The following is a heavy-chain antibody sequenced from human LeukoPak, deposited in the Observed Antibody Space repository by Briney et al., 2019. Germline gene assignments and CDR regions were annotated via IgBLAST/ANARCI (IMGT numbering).Heavy chain of an antibody. CDR2: ISYDGSNK. Sequence: GGSLRLSCAASGFTFSSYAMHWVRQTPGKGLEWVAVISYDGSNKYYADSVKGRFTISRDNSKNTLYLQMNSLRAEDTAVYYCARDVAYYYGSGSYSIDYWGQGTLVTVSS. D-gene: IGHD3-10*01. CDR1: GFTFSSYA. J-gene: IGHJ4*02. CDR3: ARDVAYYYGSGSYSIDY. V-gene: IGHV3-30*04.